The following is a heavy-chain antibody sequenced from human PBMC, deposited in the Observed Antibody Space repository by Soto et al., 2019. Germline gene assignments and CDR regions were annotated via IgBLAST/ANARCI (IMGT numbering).Heavy chain of an antibody. J-gene: IGHJ5*02. D-gene: IGHD6-13*01. Sequence: EVQLVESGGGLVQPGESLRLSCAASGFTFSSYWIHWVRQAPGKGLVWVSRINRDGSRTNYADSVKGRFTVSRDNAKTTQYLQMNSLRAEDRAVYYCARVLTGSWNWFDPWGQGTLVTVSS. V-gene: IGHV3-74*01. CDR3: ARVLTGSWNWFDP. CDR2: INRDGSRT. CDR1: GFTFSSYW.